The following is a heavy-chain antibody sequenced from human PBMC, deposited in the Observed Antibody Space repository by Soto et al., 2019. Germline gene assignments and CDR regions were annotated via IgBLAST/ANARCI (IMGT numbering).Heavy chain of an antibody. CDR3: ARLPPRITMIGYWFDP. J-gene: IGHJ5*02. CDR1: GYSFTSYW. V-gene: IGHV5-10-1*01. Sequence: PGESLKISCKGSGYSFTSYWISWVRQMPGKGLEWMGRIDPSDSYTNYSPSFQGHVTISADKSISTAYLQWSSLKASDTAMYYCARLPPRITMIGYWFDPWGQGTLVTVSS. CDR2: IDPSDSYT. D-gene: IGHD3-22*01.